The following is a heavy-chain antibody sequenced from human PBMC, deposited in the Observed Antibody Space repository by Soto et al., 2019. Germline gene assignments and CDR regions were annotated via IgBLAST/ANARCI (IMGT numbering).Heavy chain of an antibody. V-gene: IGHV1-69*13. Sequence: ASLKVSCKASGGTFSSDSFSWVRQAPGQGLEWMGGIIPMFDTPIYAQKFQDRVTITADESTSTAYMQLSSLRSGDTAVYYCARSGGLDRDFNYWGQGSLVTVSS. D-gene: IGHD2-15*01. CDR1: GGTFSSDS. J-gene: IGHJ4*02. CDR2: IIPMFDTP. CDR3: ARSGGLDRDFNY.